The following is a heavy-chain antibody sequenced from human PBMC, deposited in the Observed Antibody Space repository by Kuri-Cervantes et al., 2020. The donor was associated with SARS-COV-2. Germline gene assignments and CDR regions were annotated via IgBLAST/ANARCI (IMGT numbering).Heavy chain of an antibody. CDR3: ARGLVAVVPSPILGLGPHYFSYHLDV. CDR2: INQSGGT. CDR1: GGSFNNYY. D-gene: IGHD2-2*01. Sequence: ESLKISCAVYGGSFNNYYWSWIRQPPGKGLEWIGDINQSGGTNHSPSLKSRVIISTDTSRNQFSLKLRSVTAADTAVYYCARGLVAVVPSPILGLGPHYFSYHLDVWGQGTTVTASS. J-gene: IGHJ6*02. V-gene: IGHV4-34*01.